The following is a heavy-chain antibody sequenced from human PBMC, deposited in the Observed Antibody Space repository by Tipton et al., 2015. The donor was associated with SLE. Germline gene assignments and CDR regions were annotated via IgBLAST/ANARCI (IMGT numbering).Heavy chain of an antibody. CDR3: ARDQGSSSGIQH. J-gene: IGHJ1*01. D-gene: IGHD6-13*01. V-gene: IGHV4-34*01. CDR1: GGSFSGYY. CDR2: IYHSGST. Sequence: TLSLTCAVYGGSFSGYYWSWIRQPPGKGLEWIGEIYHSGSTNYNPSLKSRVTISVDKSKNQFSLKLSSVTAADTAVYYCARDQGSSSGIQHWGQGTLVTVSS.